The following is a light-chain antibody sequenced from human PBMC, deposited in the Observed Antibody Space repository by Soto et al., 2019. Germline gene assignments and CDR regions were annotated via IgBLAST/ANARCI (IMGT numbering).Light chain of an antibody. V-gene: IGKV3-11*01. CDR1: QSVSSY. CDR2: DAS. CDR3: LQRSTWPGT. J-gene: IGKJ1*01. Sequence: EIVLTQSPATLSLSPGERATLSCRASQSVSSYLAWYQQKPGQAPRLLIYDASKRATGIPARFSGSGSGTDFTLSISSLEPVDFAMCYCLQRSTWPGTLGQGTKVEFK.